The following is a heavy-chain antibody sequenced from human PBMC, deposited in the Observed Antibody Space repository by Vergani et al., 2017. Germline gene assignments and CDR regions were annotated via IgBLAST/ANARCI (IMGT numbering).Heavy chain of an antibody. CDR3: ASRRGYSYGSGDAFDI. D-gene: IGHD5-18*01. V-gene: IGHV3-74*02. J-gene: IGHJ3*02. CDR1: GFTFSSYW. Sequence: EVQLLESGGGLVQPGGSLRLSCAASGFTFSSYWMHWVRHAPGKGLVWVSRINSDGSSTSYADSVKGRFTISRDNAKNTLYLQMNSLRAEDTAVYYCASRRGYSYGSGDAFDIWGQGTMVTVSS. CDR2: INSDGSST.